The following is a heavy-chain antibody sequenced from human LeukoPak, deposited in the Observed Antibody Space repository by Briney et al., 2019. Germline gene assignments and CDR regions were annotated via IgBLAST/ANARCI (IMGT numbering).Heavy chain of an antibody. CDR1: GGPISSYY. D-gene: IGHD5-12*01. Sequence: SETLSLTCTVSGGPISSYYWSWIRQHPGKGLEWIGYIYYSGSTYYNPSLKSRVTISVDTSKNQFSLKLSSVTAADTAVYYCARLGYSGYEVVPYYYYGMDVWGQGTTVTVSS. CDR2: IYYSGST. CDR3: ARLGYSGYEVVPYYYYGMDV. V-gene: IGHV4-59*08. J-gene: IGHJ6*02.